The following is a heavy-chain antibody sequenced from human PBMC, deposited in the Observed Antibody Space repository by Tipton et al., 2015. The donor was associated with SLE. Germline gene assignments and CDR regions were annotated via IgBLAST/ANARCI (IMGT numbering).Heavy chain of an antibody. CDR1: GYTFTSYG. CDR3: ARGQFRNAMDV. Sequence: QVQLVQSGAEVKKPGASVKVSCKASGYTFTSYGISWVRQAPGQGLEWMGWIIPISGTPNCAQNFQGRVTISADDSTTTVYMEMSSLRYEDTAVYYCARGQFRNAMDVWGQGTMVTVSS. CDR2: IIPISGTP. V-gene: IGHV1-69*01. J-gene: IGHJ3*01. D-gene: IGHD1-14*01.